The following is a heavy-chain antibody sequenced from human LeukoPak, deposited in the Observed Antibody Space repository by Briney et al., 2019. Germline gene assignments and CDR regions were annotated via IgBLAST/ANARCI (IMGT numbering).Heavy chain of an antibody. Sequence: ASVKVSCKASGYTFTSYGISWVRQAPGQGLEWMGWISAYNGNTNYAQKLQGRVTMTTDTSTSTAYMELRSLRSDDTAVYYCAREWLISGYSLRYYYGMDVWGQGTTVTVSS. CDR3: AREWLISGYSLRYYYGMDV. J-gene: IGHJ6*02. CDR2: ISAYNGNT. V-gene: IGHV1-18*01. CDR1: GYTFTSYG. D-gene: IGHD5-12*01.